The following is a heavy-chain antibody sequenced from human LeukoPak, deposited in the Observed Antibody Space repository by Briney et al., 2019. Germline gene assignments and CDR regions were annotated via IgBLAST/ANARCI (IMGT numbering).Heavy chain of an antibody. CDR3: AKSSEYYDFWTSYLADS. D-gene: IGHD3-3*01. J-gene: IGHJ4*02. Sequence: GGSLRLSCTASGFTFGRYTMTWVRRAPGQGLKWVATITTGGPHTFYADSGRGRFTVSRDDAKSSLYLQMNNLRAEDTAVYYCAKSSEYYDFWTSYLADSWGQGTRVTVSS. CDR1: GFTFGRYT. V-gene: IGHV3-23*01. CDR2: ITTGGPHT.